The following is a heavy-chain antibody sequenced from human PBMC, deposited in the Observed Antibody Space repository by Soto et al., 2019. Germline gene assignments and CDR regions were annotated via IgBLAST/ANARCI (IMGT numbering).Heavy chain of an antibody. CDR1: GGTFSSYT. CDR3: AREGEQQLVSGWFDP. Sequence: GASVKVSCKASGGTFSSYTISWVRQAPGQGLEWMGRIIPILGIANYAQKFQGRVTITADKSTSTACMELSSLRSEDTAVYYCAREGEQQLVSGWFDPWGQGTQVTVSS. CDR2: IIPILGIA. D-gene: IGHD6-13*01. V-gene: IGHV1-69*04. J-gene: IGHJ5*02.